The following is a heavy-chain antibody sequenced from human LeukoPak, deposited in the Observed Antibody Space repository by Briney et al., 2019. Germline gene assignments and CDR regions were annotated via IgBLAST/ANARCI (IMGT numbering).Heavy chain of an antibody. Sequence: ALLKVSCSAAGSIFTGYYMHWVREAPGQGLEGMGWISPNSGGTNYAQKFQGRVTMTRDMSISTAYMELSRLRSDDTAVYYCASGSTMVRGVIIGPPPDYFDYWGQGTLVTVSS. CDR1: GSIFTGYY. V-gene: IGHV1-2*02. CDR3: ASGSTMVRGVIIGPPPDYFDY. J-gene: IGHJ4*02. CDR2: ISPNSGGT. D-gene: IGHD3-10*01.